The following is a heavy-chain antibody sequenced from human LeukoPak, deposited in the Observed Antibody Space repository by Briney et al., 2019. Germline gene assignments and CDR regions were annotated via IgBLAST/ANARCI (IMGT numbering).Heavy chain of an antibody. J-gene: IGHJ5*02. CDR2: INPNSGGT. V-gene: IGHV1-2*02. CDR1: GYTFTGYY. Sequence: ASVKVSCKASGYTFTGYYIHWVRQAPGQGLEWMGWINPNSGGTNYAQKFRGRVTMTRDTSITTAYMELSRLRSDDTAVYYCARDLGILNAYDNWFDPWGQGTLVTVSS. CDR3: ARDLGILNAYDNWFDP. D-gene: IGHD3-9*01.